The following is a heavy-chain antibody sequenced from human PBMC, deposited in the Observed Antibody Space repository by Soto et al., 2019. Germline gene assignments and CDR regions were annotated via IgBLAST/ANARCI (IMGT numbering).Heavy chain of an antibody. J-gene: IGHJ5*02. Sequence: SETLSLTCTVSGGSISSYYWSWIRQPPGKGLEWIGYIYYSGSTNYNPSLKSRVTISVDTSKNQFSLKLSPVTAADTAVYYCARETAGGAVWFAPWGQGTLVTVAS. CDR3: ARETAGGAVWFAP. CDR1: GGSISSYY. CDR2: IYYSGST. D-gene: IGHD6-13*01. V-gene: IGHV4-59*01.